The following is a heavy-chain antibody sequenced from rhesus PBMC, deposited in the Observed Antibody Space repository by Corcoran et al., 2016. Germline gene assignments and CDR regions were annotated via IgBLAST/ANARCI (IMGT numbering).Heavy chain of an antibody. D-gene: IGHD2-15*01. Sequence: QVQLQESGPGLVKPSETLSLTCAVSGCSFSGSYWNWIPQPPGKGLVWIGYTGGSSGSTYYNPSRKSRVTISTDTSKNQFSLKLSSVTAADTAVYYCARTGEVLPPIAWGQGVLVTVSS. CDR3: ARTGEVLPPIA. V-gene: IGHV4-165*02. CDR1: GCSFSGSY. CDR2: TGGSSGST. J-gene: IGHJ4*01.